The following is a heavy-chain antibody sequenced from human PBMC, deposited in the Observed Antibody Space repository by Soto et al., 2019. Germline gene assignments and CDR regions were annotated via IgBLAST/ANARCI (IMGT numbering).Heavy chain of an antibody. Sequence: ASXKVSCKASGYTFTGYYMHWVRQAPGQGLEWMGWINPNSGGTNYAQKFQGWVTMTRDTSISTAYMELGRLRSDDTAVYYCAREGGRQQLANDAFDIWGQGKMVTVSS. CDR1: GYTFTGYY. CDR3: AREGGRQQLANDAFDI. CDR2: INPNSGGT. V-gene: IGHV1-2*04. D-gene: IGHD6-13*01. J-gene: IGHJ3*02.